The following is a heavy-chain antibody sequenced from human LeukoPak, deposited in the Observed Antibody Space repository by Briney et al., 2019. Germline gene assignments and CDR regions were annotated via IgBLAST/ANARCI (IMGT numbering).Heavy chain of an antibody. D-gene: IGHD6-13*01. V-gene: IGHV3-23*01. Sequence: GGSLRLSCAASGFTFSSYGMSWVRQAPGKGLEWVSAISGSGGSTYYADSVKGRFTISRDNSKNTLYLQMNSLRAEDTAVYYCAKAVAAAGRGYWGQGTLVTVSS. CDR2: ISGSGGST. CDR1: GFTFSSYG. CDR3: AKAVAAAGRGY. J-gene: IGHJ4*02.